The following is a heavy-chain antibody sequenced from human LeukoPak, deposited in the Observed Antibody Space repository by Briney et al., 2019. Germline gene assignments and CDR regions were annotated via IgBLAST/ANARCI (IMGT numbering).Heavy chain of an antibody. D-gene: IGHD1-26*01. Sequence: GGSLRLSCAAPGVTFSDYYMSWIRQAPGKGLEWVSYIGSTTYYADSVKGRFTISRDNAKNSLYLQMNSLRAEDTAVYYCARDRGIVGTTGYYYMDVWGKGTTVTVSS. CDR3: ARDRGIVGTTGYYYMDV. CDR1: GVTFSDYY. V-gene: IGHV3-11*04. J-gene: IGHJ6*03. CDR2: IGSTT.